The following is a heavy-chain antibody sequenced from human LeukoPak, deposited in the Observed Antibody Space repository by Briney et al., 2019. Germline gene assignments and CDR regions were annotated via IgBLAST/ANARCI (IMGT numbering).Heavy chain of an antibody. CDR2: ISSSGSTI. J-gene: IGHJ4*02. Sequence: PGGSLRLSCAASGFTFSSCEMNWVRQAPGKGLEWVSYISSSGSTIYYADSVKGRFTISRDNAKNSLYLQMNSLRAEDTAVYYCARAGGSGWPFRGNYFDYWGQGTLVTVSS. D-gene: IGHD6-19*01. V-gene: IGHV3-48*03. CDR1: GFTFSSCE. CDR3: ARAGGSGWPFRGNYFDY.